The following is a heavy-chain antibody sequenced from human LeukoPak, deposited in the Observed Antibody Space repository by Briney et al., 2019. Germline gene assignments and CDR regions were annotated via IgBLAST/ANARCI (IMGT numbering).Heavy chain of an antibody. CDR2: IYYSGST. D-gene: IGHD3-22*01. CDR3: AADKGYYYDSSGSYGGFDP. CDR1: GGSISSSSYY. J-gene: IGHJ5*02. V-gene: IGHV4-39*07. Sequence: SETLSLTCTVSGGSISSSSYYWGWIRQPPGKGLEWIGSIYYSGSTYYNPSLKSRVTISVDTSKNQFSLKLSSVTAADTAVYYCAADKGYYYDSSGSYGGFDPWGQGTLVTVSS.